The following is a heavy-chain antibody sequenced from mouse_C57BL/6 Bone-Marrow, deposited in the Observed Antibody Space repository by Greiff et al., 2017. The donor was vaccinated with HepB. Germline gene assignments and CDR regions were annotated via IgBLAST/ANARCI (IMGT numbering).Heavy chain of an antibody. CDR3: VRFITTVVAGLDY. Sequence: VQLQQSGPELVKPGASVKISCKASGYTFTDYYINWVKQRPGQGLEWIGWIFPGSGSTYYNEKFKGKATLTVDKSSSTAYMLLSSLTSEDSAVYFCVRFITTVVAGLDYWGQGTTLTVSS. CDR1: GYTFTDYY. CDR2: IFPGSGST. V-gene: IGHV1-75*01. D-gene: IGHD1-1*01. J-gene: IGHJ2*01.